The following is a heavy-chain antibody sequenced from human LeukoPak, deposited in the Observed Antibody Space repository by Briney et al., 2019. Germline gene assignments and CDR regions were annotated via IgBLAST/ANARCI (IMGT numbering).Heavy chain of an antibody. CDR1: GGSMSSGDFY. CDR3: AVDGSGPSSPNGYLDY. J-gene: IGHJ4*02. D-gene: IGHD3-10*01. Sequence: NPSETLSLTCTVSGGSMSSGDFYWSWIRQPPGKGLEWIAYISYSGSTYYKPSLKSRLTISVDSSKTQFSLKLRSVTAADTAVYYCAVDGSGPSSPNGYLDYWGQGTLVTVSS. CDR2: ISYSGST. V-gene: IGHV4-30-4*01.